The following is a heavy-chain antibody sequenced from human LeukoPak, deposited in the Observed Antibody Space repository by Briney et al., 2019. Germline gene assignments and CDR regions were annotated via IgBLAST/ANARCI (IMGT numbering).Heavy chain of an antibody. Sequence: GRSLRLSCAASGFTFDDYAMHWVRQAPGKGLEWVSGISWNSGSIGYADSVKGRFTISRDNAKNSLYLQMNSLRAEDMALYYCARGGGYWGRGTLVTVSS. J-gene: IGHJ4*02. CDR2: ISWNSGSI. V-gene: IGHV3-9*03. D-gene: IGHD3-10*01. CDR3: ARGGGY. CDR1: GFTFDDYA.